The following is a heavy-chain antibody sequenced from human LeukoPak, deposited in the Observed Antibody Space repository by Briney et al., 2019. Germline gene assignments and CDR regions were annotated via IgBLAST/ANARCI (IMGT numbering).Heavy chain of an antibody. CDR2: IYYSGST. CDR1: GGPISSYY. J-gene: IGHJ5*02. CDR3: ARGLSSSSSPPFDP. Sequence: PSETLSLTCTVSGGPISSYYWSWIRQPPGKGLEWIGYIYYSGSTNYNPSLKSRVTISVDTSKNQFSLKLSSVTAADTAVYYCARGLSSSSSPPFDPWGQGTLVTVSS. V-gene: IGHV4-59*01. D-gene: IGHD6-6*01.